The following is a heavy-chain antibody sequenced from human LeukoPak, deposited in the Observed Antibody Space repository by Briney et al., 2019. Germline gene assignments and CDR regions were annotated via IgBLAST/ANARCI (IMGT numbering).Heavy chain of an antibody. V-gene: IGHV1-18*04. CDR1: GYTFTGYY. J-gene: IGHJ5*02. Sequence: GASVKVSCKASGYTFTGYYMHWVRQAPGQGLEWMGWISAYNGNTNYAQKLQGRVTMTTDTSTSTAYMELRSLRSDDTAVYYCARDEGATTPVWFDPWGQGTLVTVSS. CDR3: ARDEGATTPVWFDP. D-gene: IGHD1-26*01. CDR2: ISAYNGNT.